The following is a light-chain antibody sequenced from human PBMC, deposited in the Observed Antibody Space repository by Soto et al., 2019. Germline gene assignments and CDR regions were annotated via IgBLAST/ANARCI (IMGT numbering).Light chain of an antibody. CDR2: STS. Sequence: AIRMTQSPSSFSASTGDTVTITCRASQDIRNSLAWYQQKPGKAPHLLIYSTSTLHSGVPSRFSGSRSGTEFTLTIGCLQSEDFATYFCQQYYDYPWTFGQGTKVEIK. J-gene: IGKJ1*01. CDR1: QDIRNS. V-gene: IGKV1-8*01. CDR3: QQYYDYPWT.